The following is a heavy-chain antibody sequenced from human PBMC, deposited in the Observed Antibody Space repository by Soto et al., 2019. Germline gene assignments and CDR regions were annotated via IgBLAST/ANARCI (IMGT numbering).Heavy chain of an antibody. CDR1: GFTFSNAW. CDR3: ATGGYYPDY. CDR2: VKIKTHGGTT. V-gene: IGHV3-15*01. Sequence: GGSLRLSCAGSGFTFSNAWINGVRQAPGKGLEWVGRVKIKTHGGTTDYAAPVKGRFTITRDDSENTVFLQMNSLKTEDTAVYYCATGGYYPDYWGQGTLVTVSS. D-gene: IGHD3-10*01. J-gene: IGHJ4*02.